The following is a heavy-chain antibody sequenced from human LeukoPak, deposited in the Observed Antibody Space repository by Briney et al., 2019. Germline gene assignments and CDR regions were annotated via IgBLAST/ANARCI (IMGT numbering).Heavy chain of an antibody. V-gene: IGHV1-18*01. D-gene: IGHD2-2*01. J-gene: IGHJ5*02. CDR3: ARGGIVVVPAAGFDP. CDR1: GYTFTSYG. CDR2: ISAYNGNT. Sequence: ASVKVSCKASGYTFTSYGISWVRQAPGQGLEWMGWISAYNGNTNYAQKLQGRVTMTTDTSTSTAYMELRGLRSDDTAVYYCARGGIVVVPAAGFDPWGQGTLVTVSS.